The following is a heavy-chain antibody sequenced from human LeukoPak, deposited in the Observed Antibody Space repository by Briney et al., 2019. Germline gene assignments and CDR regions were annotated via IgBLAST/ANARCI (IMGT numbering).Heavy chain of an antibody. CDR2: ISYDGSNK. J-gene: IGHJ4*02. CDR1: GFTFSSYG. D-gene: IGHD6-13*01. V-gene: IGHV3-30*18. CDR3: AKPWVQQLEFGQIPNFDY. Sequence: PGGSLRLSCAASGFTFSSYGMPWVRQAPGKGLEWVAVISYDGSNKYYADSVKGRFTISRDNSKNTLYLQMNSLRAEDTAVYYCAKPWVQQLEFGQIPNFDYWGQGTLVTVSS.